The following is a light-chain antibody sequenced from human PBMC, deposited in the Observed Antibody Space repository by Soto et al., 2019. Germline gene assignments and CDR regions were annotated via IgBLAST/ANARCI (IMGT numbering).Light chain of an antibody. Sequence: DIQMTQSPSSLSASVGDRVTITCRASQSISTYLSWYQQKAGRAPKLLIYAASSVQSGVPSRFSACGSGTDFTLTISSLQPEDFPTYFCQHSYSTPFTFGPGTNVDIK. CDR1: QSISTY. V-gene: IGKV1-39*01. CDR3: QHSYSTPFT. J-gene: IGKJ3*01. CDR2: AAS.